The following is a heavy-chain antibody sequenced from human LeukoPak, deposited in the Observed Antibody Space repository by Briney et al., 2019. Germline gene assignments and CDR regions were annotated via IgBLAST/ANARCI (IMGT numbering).Heavy chain of an antibody. D-gene: IGHD6-13*01. CDR2: IYHSGST. V-gene: IGHV4-4*02. CDR3: ARGAAAGVIGGYYFDY. CDR1: GFTFSGFAM. Sequence: GSLRLSCAASGFTFSGFAMSWVRQPPGKGLEWIGEIYHSGSTNYNPSLKSRVTISVDKSKNQFSLKLSSVTAADTAVYYCARGAAAGVIGGYYFDYWGQGTLVTVSS. J-gene: IGHJ4*02.